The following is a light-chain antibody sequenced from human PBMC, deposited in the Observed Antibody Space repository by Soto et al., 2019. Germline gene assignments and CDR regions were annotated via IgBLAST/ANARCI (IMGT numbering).Light chain of an antibody. CDR3: SSYTSSSSTLA. J-gene: IGLJ2*01. V-gene: IGLV2-14*03. CDR2: DVT. Sequence: QSALTQPASVSGSPGQSITISCTGTSRDVGGYNYVSWYQQHPGKAPKLIIYDVTNRPSGVSNRFSGSKSGSTASLTISGLQAEDEADYYCSSYTSSSSTLAIAGGTKLTVL. CDR1: SRDVGGYNY.